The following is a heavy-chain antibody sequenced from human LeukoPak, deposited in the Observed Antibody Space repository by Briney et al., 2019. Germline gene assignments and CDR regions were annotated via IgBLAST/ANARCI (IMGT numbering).Heavy chain of an antibody. V-gene: IGHV4-59*01. J-gene: IGHJ4*01. CDR2: VYYSGGT. D-gene: IGHD6-13*01. Sequence: SETLSLTCTVSGASISNYYWSWIRQPPGKGLEWIGYVYYSGGTNYNPSLKSRVTISVDTSKNQFSLHLNSVTAADTAVYYCTRDLWGAGGTNYWGHGTLVTASS. CDR1: GASISNYY. CDR3: TRDLWGAGGTNY.